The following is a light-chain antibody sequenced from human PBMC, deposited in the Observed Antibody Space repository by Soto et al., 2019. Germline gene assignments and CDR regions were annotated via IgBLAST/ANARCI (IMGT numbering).Light chain of an antibody. J-gene: IGLJ1*01. CDR3: CAYAGRYV. Sequence: QSVLTRPRSVSGSPGQSVTIFCTGSSSDFGYYNFVSWYQQHPGRAPKLLIYDVSNRPSGVPDRFSGSRSGNTASLTISGLQGEDEADYYCCAYAGRYVFGTGTKVTVL. CDR2: DVS. CDR1: SSDFGYYNF. V-gene: IGLV2-11*01.